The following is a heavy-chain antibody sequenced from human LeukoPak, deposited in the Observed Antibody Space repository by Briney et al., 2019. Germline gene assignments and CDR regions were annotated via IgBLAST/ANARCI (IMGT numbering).Heavy chain of an antibody. V-gene: IGHV3-21*01. D-gene: IGHD2-21*01. CDR3: ARGDCGGDCPPSDY. CDR2: ISSSSSYI. CDR1: GFTFSNYS. Sequence: GGSLRLSCAASGFTFSNYSMNWVRQAPGKGLEWVSSISSSSSYICYADSVKGRFTISRDNAKNSLYLQMNSLRAEDTAVYYCARGDCGGDCPPSDYWGQGTLVTVSS. J-gene: IGHJ4*02.